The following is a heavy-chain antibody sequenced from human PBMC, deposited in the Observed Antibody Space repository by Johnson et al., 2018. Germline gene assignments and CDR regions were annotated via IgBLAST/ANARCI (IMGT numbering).Heavy chain of an antibody. CDR1: GGSISGYY. CDR3: ARGSSPAYDLWSGYQDHDAFDI. Sequence: QVQLQQWGAGLLKPSETLSLTCAVYGGSISGYYWSWIRQPPGKGLEWIGEINHSGSTNYNPSLKSRVTRPVDTTKNQFSLKRSSVTAEDTAVYCCARGSSPAYDLWSGYQDHDAFDIWGQGTMVTVSS. J-gene: IGHJ3*02. D-gene: IGHD3-3*01. CDR2: INHSGST. V-gene: IGHV4-34*01.